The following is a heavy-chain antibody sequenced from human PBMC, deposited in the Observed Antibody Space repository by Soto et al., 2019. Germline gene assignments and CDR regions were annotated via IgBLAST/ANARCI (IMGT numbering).Heavy chain of an antibody. J-gene: IGHJ4*02. D-gene: IGHD6-19*01. V-gene: IGHV5-10-1*01. CDR3: ATIHSSGWYYFDY. Sequence: GESLKISCKTSGYSFTSYWIHWVRQMPGKGLEWMGRIDPSDSYTNYSPSFQGHVTISADKSISTAYLQWSSLKASDTAMYYCATIHSSGWYYFDYWGQGTLVTVSS. CDR1: GYSFTSYW. CDR2: IDPSDSYT.